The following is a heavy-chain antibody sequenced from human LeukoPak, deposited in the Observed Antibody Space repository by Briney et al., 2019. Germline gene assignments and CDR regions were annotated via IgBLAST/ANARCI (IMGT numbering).Heavy chain of an antibody. CDR1: GGSFSGYS. J-gene: IGHJ4*02. Sequence: ASETLSLTCAVYGGSFSGYSWSWIRQPPGKGLEWIGEINHSGSTNYNPSLQSRVSISIDTSKKHFSLNLRSVTAVDTAVYYCARWGHFDTSGYFVVDCWGQGTLVTVSS. V-gene: IGHV4-34*01. D-gene: IGHD3-22*01. CDR2: INHSGST. CDR3: ARWGHFDTSGYFVVDC.